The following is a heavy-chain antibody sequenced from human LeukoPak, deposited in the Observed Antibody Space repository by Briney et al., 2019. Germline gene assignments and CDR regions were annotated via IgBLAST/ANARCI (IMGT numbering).Heavy chain of an antibody. J-gene: IGHJ4*02. D-gene: IGHD2-21*02. V-gene: IGHV3-20*04. CDR1: GFTFDDYG. Sequence: SGRSLRLSWAASGFTFDDYGISWVRQAPGKGLEWVSGINWNGGSTGYADSVKGRFTISRDNAKNSLYLQMNSLRAEDTALYYCARDNCGGDCYVDYWGQGTLVTVSS. CDR2: INWNGGST. CDR3: ARDNCGGDCYVDY.